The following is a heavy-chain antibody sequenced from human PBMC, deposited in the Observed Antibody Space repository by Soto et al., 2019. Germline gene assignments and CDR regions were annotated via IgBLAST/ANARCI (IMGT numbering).Heavy chain of an antibody. V-gene: IGHV3-49*03. D-gene: IGHD2-2*01. J-gene: IGHJ5*02. CDR1: GLTFGDYA. CDR3: TRMLGYCSSTSCLNWFDP. Sequence: PGGSLRLSCTASGLTFGDYAMSWFRQAPGKGLEWVGFIRSKAYGGTTEYAASVKGRFTISRDDSKSIAYLQMNSLKTEDTAVYYCTRMLGYCSSTSCLNWFDPWGQGTLVTVS. CDR2: IRSKAYGGTT.